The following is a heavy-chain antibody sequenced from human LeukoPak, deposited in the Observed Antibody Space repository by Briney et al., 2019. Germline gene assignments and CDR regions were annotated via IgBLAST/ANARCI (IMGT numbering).Heavy chain of an antibody. CDR1: GGTFSSYA. CDR3: ARMYSGSPDYYYYYGMDV. D-gene: IGHD1-26*01. Sequence: GASVKVSCKASGGTFSSYAISWVRQAPGQGLEWMGGIIPIFGIANYAQKFQGRVTITADESTSTAYMELSSLRSEDTAVYYCARMYSGSPDYYYYYGMDVWGQGTTSPSP. CDR2: IIPIFGIA. J-gene: IGHJ6*02. V-gene: IGHV1-69*13.